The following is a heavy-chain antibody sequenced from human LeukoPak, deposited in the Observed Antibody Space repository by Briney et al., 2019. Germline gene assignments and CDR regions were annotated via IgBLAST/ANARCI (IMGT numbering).Heavy chain of an antibody. CDR3: ARGRGFFNTGFYFDY. J-gene: IGHJ4*02. CDR2: INHSGRT. D-gene: IGHD2-8*02. Sequence: ETLSLTCAVYGGSFSGYYWSWIRQPPGKGLEWIGEINHSGRTNYNPSLKSRVTRSVDTSKNQFSLKLSSVTAADRAVSYCARGRGFFNTGFYFDYWGQGTLVTVFS. CDR1: GGSFSGYY. V-gene: IGHV4-34*01.